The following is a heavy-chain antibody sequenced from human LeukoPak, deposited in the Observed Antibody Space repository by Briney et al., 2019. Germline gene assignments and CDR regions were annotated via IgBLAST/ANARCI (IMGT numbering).Heavy chain of an antibody. CDR2: ISSSSYI. CDR3: ARDLIYCNGGSCYSDY. V-gene: IGHV3-21*01. J-gene: IGHJ4*02. Sequence: GGSLRLSCAASGFTFSSYSMNWVRQAPGKGLEWVSSISSSSYIYYADSVKGRFTISRDNAKNSLYLQMNSLRAEDTAVYYCARDLIYCNGGSCYSDYWGQGTLVTVSS. CDR1: GFTFSSYS. D-gene: IGHD2-15*01.